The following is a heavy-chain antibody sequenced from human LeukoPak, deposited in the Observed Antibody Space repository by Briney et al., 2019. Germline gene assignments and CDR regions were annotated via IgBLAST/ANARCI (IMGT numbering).Heavy chain of an antibody. CDR2: INHSGST. J-gene: IGHJ4*02. CDR1: GGSISSGGYY. CDR3: ARGPSMYYDILTGFVTHFDY. V-gene: IGHV4-39*07. D-gene: IGHD3-9*01. Sequence: SETLSLTCTVSGGSISSGGYYWSWIRQPPGKGLEWIGEINHSGSTNYNPSLKSRVTISVDTSKNQFSLKLSSVTAADTAVYYCARGPSMYYDILTGFVTHFDYWGQGTLVTVSS.